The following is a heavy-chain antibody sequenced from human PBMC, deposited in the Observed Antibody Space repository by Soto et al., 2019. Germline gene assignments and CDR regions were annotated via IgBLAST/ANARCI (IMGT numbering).Heavy chain of an antibody. CDR1: GGSISSSSYY. Sequence: PSKTLSLTCTVSGGSISSSSYYWGWIRQPPGKGLEWIGSINYSGSTYYNPSLKSRVTISVDTSKNQFSLKLSSVTAADTAVYYCARHQAVVGYSLNYWGQGTLVTVSS. D-gene: IGHD3-22*01. CDR3: ARHQAVVGYSLNY. J-gene: IGHJ4*02. CDR2: INYSGST. V-gene: IGHV4-39*01.